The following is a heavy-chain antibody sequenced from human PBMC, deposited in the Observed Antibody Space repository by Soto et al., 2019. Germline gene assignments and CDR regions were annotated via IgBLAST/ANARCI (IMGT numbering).Heavy chain of an antibody. V-gene: IGHV3-23*01. CDR3: AKDPSTGPPDC. CDR2: IHPSGGST. D-gene: IGHD3-9*01. Sequence: PGGSLRLSCAAAGFMFSSYGMSWVRQAPGKGLQWVATIHPSGGSTHYAESVRGRFTISRDNSRDTLYLQMNSLRAEDTAVYYCAKDPSTGPPDCWGQGALVTSPQ. CDR1: GFMFSSYG. J-gene: IGHJ4*02.